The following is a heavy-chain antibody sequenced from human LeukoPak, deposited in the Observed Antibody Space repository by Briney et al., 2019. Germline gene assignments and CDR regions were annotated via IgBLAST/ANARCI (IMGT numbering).Heavy chain of an antibody. J-gene: IGHJ4*02. CDR2: IEQDGSEK. CDR3: ASHPGYSSGWYGTGFFDY. D-gene: IGHD6-19*01. V-gene: IGHV3-7*01. CDR1: GFTFSSYW. Sequence: GGSLRLSCAASGFTFSSYWMSWVRQAPGKGLEWVANIEQDGSEKYYVDPVKGRFTISRDNAKNSLSLQMNSLRAEDTAVYYCASHPGYSSGWYGTGFFDYWGQGTLVTVSS.